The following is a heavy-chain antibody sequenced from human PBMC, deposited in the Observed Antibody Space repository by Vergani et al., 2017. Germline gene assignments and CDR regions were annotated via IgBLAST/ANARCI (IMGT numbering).Heavy chain of an antibody. Sequence: QVQLVESGGGVVQPGRSLRLSCAASGFTFSSCGMHWVRQAPGKGLEWVAVISYDGSNKYYADSVKGRFTISRDNSKNTLYLQMNSLRAEDTAVYYCAKDHHATSDYYYYMDVWGKGTTVTVSS. CDR2: ISYDGSNK. V-gene: IGHV3-30*18. J-gene: IGHJ6*03. CDR3: AKDHHATSDYYYYMDV. CDR1: GFTFSSCG.